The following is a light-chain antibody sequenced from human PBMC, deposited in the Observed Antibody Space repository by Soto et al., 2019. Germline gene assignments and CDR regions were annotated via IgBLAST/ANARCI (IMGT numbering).Light chain of an antibody. CDR3: QQYKNYSRL. J-gene: IGKJ1*01. CDR2: EAS. CDR1: QGIRND. Sequence: DIHTTRYHSSLSASVGDRVTITSLASQGIRNDLGWYQRKPGKAPKLLIYEASSLESGVPSRFTGRGSGTEFTLTISSLQPEDFATYYCQQYKNYSRLFGQGTKVDIK. V-gene: IGKV1-17*01.